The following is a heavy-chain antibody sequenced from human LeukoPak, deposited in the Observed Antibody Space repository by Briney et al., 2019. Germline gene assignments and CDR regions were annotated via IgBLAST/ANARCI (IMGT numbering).Heavy chain of an antibody. CDR3: ARGPFPGGSGSSVLVY. CDR1: GYTFTSYY. J-gene: IGHJ4*02. CDR2: INPSGGST. Sequence: ASVKVSCKASGYTFTSYYMHWVRQAPGQGLEWMGIINPSGGSTSHAQKFQGRVTMTRGTSTSTVYMELSSLRSEDTAVYYCARGPFPGGSGSSVLVYWGQGTLVTVSS. V-gene: IGHV1-46*01. D-gene: IGHD1-26*01.